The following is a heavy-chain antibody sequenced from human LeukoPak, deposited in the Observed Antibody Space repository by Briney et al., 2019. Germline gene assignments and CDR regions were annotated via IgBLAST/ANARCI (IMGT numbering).Heavy chain of an antibody. CDR3: ARPPPASMIRGVIIPHFDT. CDR1: GFILSTYD. D-gene: IGHD3-10*01. CDR2: ISYDGSHQ. J-gene: IGHJ4*02. Sequence: GGSLRLSCAASGFILSTYDMHWVRQAPGKGLEWVAVISYDGSHQYYADSVQGRFTISRDTPKNTLYLQMNSLRPEDTAIYYCARPPPASMIRGVIIPHFDTWGQGTLATVSS. V-gene: IGHV3-30*03.